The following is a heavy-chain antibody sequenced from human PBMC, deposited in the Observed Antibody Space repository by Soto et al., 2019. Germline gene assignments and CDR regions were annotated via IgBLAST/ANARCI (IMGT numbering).Heavy chain of an antibody. D-gene: IGHD3-10*01. J-gene: IGHJ6*03. CDR1: GGSISSSSYY. CDR2: IYYSGST. V-gene: IGHV4-61*05. Sequence: SETLSLTCTVSGGSISSSSYYWGWIRQPPGKGLEWIGYIYYSGSTNYNPSLKSRVTISVDTSKNQFSLKLSSVTAADTAVYYCARHMVWGYNSMDVWGKGTTVTVSS. CDR3: ARHMVWGYNSMDV.